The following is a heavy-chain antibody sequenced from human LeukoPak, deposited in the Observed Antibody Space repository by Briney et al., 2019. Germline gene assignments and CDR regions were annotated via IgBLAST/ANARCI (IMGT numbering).Heavy chain of an antibody. CDR1: GFTFSSYS. D-gene: IGHD3-10*01. V-gene: IGHV3-21*01. CDR3: ARARSRNYYGSGSYYSFDY. Sequence: GGSLRLSCAASGFTFSSYSMNWVRQAPGKGLEWVSSISSSSSYIYYADSVKGRFTISRDNAKNSPYLQMTSLRAEDTAVYYCARARSRNYYGSGSYYSFDYWGQGTLVTVSS. CDR2: ISSSSSYI. J-gene: IGHJ4*02.